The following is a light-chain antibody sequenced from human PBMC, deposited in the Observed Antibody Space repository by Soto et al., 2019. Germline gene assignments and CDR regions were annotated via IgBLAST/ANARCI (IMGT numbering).Light chain of an antibody. Sequence: DIQMTHSPSSLSASVGDRVTITCRASQSISSYLNWYQQKPGKAPKLLIYAASSLQSGVPSTFSGSGSGTDFTLTISRLQPEDFATYYCQQSYSTPQTFGPGTKVDI. CDR3: QQSYSTPQT. J-gene: IGKJ3*01. V-gene: IGKV1-39*01. CDR2: AAS. CDR1: QSISSY.